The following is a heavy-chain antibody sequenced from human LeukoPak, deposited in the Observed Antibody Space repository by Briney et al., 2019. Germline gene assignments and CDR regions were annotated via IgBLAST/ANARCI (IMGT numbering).Heavy chain of an antibody. D-gene: IGHD3-10*01. CDR1: GGTFSSYA. Sequence: ASVKVSCKASGGTFSSYAISWVRQAPGQGLEWWGRIIPILGIANYAQKFQGRVTITADKSTSTAYMELSSLRSEDTAVYYCARDYRSVRGVSLFDYWGQGTLVTVSS. V-gene: IGHV1-69*04. CDR2: IIPILGIA. CDR3: ARDYRSVRGVSLFDY. J-gene: IGHJ4*02.